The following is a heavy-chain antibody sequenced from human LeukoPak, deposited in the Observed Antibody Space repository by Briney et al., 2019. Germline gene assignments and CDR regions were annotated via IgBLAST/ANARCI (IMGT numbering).Heavy chain of an antibody. Sequence: ASVKVSCKASGYTFINNWMHWVRQAPGQGLEWIGLINPTGTGTLYAQKFQGRVTMTRDTSTSTVYMELSSLRSEDTAVYYCARDTSDSSGYYPDYWGQGTLVTVSS. J-gene: IGHJ4*02. CDR1: GYTFINNW. D-gene: IGHD3-22*01. CDR2: INPTGTGT. CDR3: ARDTSDSSGYYPDY. V-gene: IGHV1-46*01.